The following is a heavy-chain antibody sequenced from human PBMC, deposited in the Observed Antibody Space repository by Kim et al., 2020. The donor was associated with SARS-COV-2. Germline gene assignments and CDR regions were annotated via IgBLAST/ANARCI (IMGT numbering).Heavy chain of an antibody. CDR2: ISGSGGST. Sequence: GGSLRLSCAASGFTFSSYAMSWVRQAPGKGLEWVSAISGSGGSTYYADSVKGRFTISRDNSKNTLYLQMNSLRAEDTAVYYCAKGLYDFWSGLGLDYCGQGTLVTVSS. CDR3: AKGLYDFWSGLGLDY. D-gene: IGHD3-3*01. CDR1: GFTFSSYA. J-gene: IGHJ4*02. V-gene: IGHV3-23*01.